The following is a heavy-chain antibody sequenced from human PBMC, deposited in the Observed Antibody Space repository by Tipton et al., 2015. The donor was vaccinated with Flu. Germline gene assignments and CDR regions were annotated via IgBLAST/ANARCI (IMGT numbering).Heavy chain of an antibody. Sequence: QSGAEVKKPGSSVKVSCKASGDTFRNYAISWVRQAPGQGLEWLGVIDPRSGGTTYSEKLQGRVTMTTDTSTATVYMDLRSLRSEDTAIYYCVRFSGGGERAAFDVWAQGTVVTVSS. J-gene: IGHJ3*01. D-gene: IGHD2-15*01. CDR3: VRFSGGGERAAFDV. CDR2: IDPRSGGT. CDR1: GDTFRNYA. V-gene: IGHV1-46*04.